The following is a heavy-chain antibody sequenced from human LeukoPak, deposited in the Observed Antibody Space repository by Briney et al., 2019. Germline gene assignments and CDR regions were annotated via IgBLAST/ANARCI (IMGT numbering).Heavy chain of an antibody. V-gene: IGHV3-23*01. J-gene: IGHJ4*02. CDR3: ARVDVDTAMVFYFDY. D-gene: IGHD5-18*01. CDR2: LSGSGGDT. CDR1: GFTFSSYG. Sequence: GGSLRLSCAASGFTFSSYGMSWVRQAPGKGLEWVSALSGSGGDTYYADSVKGRFTISRDNAKNSLYLQMNSLRAEDTAVYYCARVDVDTAMVFYFDYWGQGTLVTVSP.